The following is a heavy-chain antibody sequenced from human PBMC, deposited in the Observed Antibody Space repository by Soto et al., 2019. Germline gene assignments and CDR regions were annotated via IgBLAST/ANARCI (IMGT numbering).Heavy chain of an antibody. Sequence: SETLSLTCTVSGGSISSYYWSWIRQPPGKGLEWIGYIYYSGSTNYNPSLKSRVTISVDTSKNQFSLKLSSVTAADTAVYYCARCYGGYSDYWGQGTLVTVSS. D-gene: IGHD5-18*01. CDR2: IYYSGST. CDR1: GGSISSYY. V-gene: IGHV4-59*08. CDR3: ARCYGGYSDY. J-gene: IGHJ4*02.